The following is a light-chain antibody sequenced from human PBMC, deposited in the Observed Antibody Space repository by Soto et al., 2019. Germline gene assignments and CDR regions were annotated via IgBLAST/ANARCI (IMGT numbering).Light chain of an antibody. CDR1: QSISIW. Sequence: DIQMTQSPSTLSASVGDRVTITCRASQSISIWLAWYQQKPGTAPKLLIYKASSLESGVPSRFSGSGSGTEFTLTISSLQPDDFATYYCQQYSDYSPSTFGQGTKVEIK. CDR2: KAS. J-gene: IGKJ1*01. CDR3: QQYSDYSPST. V-gene: IGKV1-5*03.